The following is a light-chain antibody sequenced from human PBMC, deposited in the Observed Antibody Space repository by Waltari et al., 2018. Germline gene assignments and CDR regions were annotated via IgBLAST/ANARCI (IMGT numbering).Light chain of an antibody. Sequence: QSALTQPASVSGSPGQSMPISCSGPSSAMGLSKYVSWSQHPPGKVPRLLLYDVSKRPSGVSSRFSASKTGSTASLTISGLQAEDEATYYCTSYTSTSPNWVFGGGTKLTVL. CDR3: TSYTSTSPNWV. CDR1: SSAMGLSKY. J-gene: IGLJ3*02. V-gene: IGLV2-14*03. CDR2: DVS.